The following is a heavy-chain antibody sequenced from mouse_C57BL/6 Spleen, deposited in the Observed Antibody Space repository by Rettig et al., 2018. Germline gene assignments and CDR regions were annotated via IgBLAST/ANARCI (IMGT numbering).Heavy chain of an antibody. CDR2: DT. Sequence: DTNYNGKFKGKATLTADKSSSTAYMQLSSLTSEDSAVYFCARSDDYDGFDYWGQGTTLTVSS. D-gene: IGHD2-4*01. CDR3: ARSDDYDGFDY. V-gene: IGHV1-80*01. J-gene: IGHJ2*01.